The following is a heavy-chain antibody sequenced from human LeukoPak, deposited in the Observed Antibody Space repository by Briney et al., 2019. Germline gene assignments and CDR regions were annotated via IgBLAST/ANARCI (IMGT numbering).Heavy chain of an antibody. J-gene: IGHJ5*02. Sequence: GGSLRLSCAASGFTFSSYSMDWVRQAPGKGLEWISFISSSSGTIYYADSVKGRSTISRDNAKNSLYLQMNSLRDEDTAVYYCVRDRAGGNSVWFDPWGQGTLVTVSS. CDR3: VRDRAGGNSVWFDP. CDR2: ISSSSGTI. CDR1: GFTFSSYS. D-gene: IGHD4-23*01. V-gene: IGHV3-48*02.